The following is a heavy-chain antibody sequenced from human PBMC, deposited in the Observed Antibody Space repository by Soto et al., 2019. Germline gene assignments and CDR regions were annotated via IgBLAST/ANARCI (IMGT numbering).Heavy chain of an antibody. J-gene: IGHJ6*02. CDR1: GFTFSLFS. CDR3: ARDSDCHSTSCFFPPHV. D-gene: IGHD2-2*01. Sequence: VPLVESGGGLVKPGESLTLSCAASGFTFSLFSMTWVRQAPGKGLEWVSSISGGSSYIYYADSVRGRFTISRDNARNSLYLQMDSLRADHTAVYYCARDSDCHSTSCFFPPHVWGQGTTVTVSS. V-gene: IGHV3-21*01. CDR2: ISGGSSYI.